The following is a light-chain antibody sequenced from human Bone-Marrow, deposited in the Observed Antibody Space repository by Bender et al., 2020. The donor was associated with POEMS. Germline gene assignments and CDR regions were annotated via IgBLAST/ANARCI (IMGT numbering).Light chain of an antibody. V-gene: IGLV2-14*01. CDR2: DVS. J-gene: IGLJ3*02. Sequence: QSALTQSASVSGSPGQSITISCTGTSSDISDYKYVSWYQQYPGKAPKVLIYDVSKRPSGVSDRFSGSKSGNTASLTVSRLQAEDEADYYCTSYSDSASANWLFGGGTKLTVL. CDR1: SSDISDYKY. CDR3: TSYSDSASANWL.